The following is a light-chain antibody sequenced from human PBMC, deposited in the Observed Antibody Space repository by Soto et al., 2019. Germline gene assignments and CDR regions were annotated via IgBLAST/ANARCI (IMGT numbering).Light chain of an antibody. J-gene: IGLJ1*01. V-gene: IGLV1-36*01. CDR1: SSNIGNNA. CDR3: SSYTSRSTLV. Sequence: QSVVTQPPSVSGAPRQRVTISCSGSSSNIGNNAVNWYQQLPGKAPKLLIYYDNLLPSGVSGRFSGSKSGTSAFLAISGLQSEDEADYYCSSYTSRSTLVFGTGTKLTVL. CDR2: YDN.